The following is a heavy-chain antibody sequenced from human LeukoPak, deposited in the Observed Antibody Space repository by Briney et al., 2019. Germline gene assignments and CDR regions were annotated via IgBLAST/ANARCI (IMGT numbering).Heavy chain of an antibody. CDR1: GGTFSSYA. J-gene: IGHJ4*02. Sequence: GASVKVSCKASGGTFSSYAISWVRQAPGQGLEWMGGIIPIFGTANYAQKFQGRVTITTDESTSTAYMELSSLRSEDTAVYYCARVPAWELSLDYWGQGTLVTVSS. CDR3: ARVPAWELSLDY. V-gene: IGHV1-69*05. D-gene: IGHD1-26*01. CDR2: IIPIFGTA.